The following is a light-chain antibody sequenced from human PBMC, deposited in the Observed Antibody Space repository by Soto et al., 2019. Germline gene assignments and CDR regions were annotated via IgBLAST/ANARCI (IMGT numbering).Light chain of an antibody. CDR3: QNYYSAPLT. Sequence: DIQMTQSPSSLSASVGDRVTITCRASQGITYYLAWYQQKQGKVPKLLIYAASTLQSGVPSRFSGGGSGADFTLTISSLQPEDFATYYCQNYYSAPLTFGGGTKVEIK. J-gene: IGKJ4*01. CDR2: AAS. V-gene: IGKV1-27*01. CDR1: QGITYY.